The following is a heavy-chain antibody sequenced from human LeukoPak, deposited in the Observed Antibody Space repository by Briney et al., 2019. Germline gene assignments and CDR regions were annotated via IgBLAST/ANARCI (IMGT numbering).Heavy chain of an antibody. D-gene: IGHD3-22*01. CDR2: IHQSGST. CDR3: ARRNYYDSTGYYNN. V-gene: IGHV4-4*02. Sequence: SETLSLTCAVSGGSISSDNWWSLVRQPPGKGLEWVGEIHQSGSTNYNPSLKSRVTITVDKSKSQFSLKLGSVTAADTAVYYCARRNYYDSTGYYNNWGRGTLVTVSS. CDR1: GGSISSDNW. J-gene: IGHJ4*02.